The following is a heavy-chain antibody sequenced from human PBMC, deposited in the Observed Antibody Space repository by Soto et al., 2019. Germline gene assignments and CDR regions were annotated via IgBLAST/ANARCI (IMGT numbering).Heavy chain of an antibody. J-gene: IGHJ4*02. CDR1: GGSFSGYY. CDR3: AAVVVVAATPRDYFDY. Sequence: QVQLQQWGAGLLKPSETLSLTCAVYGGSFSGYYWSWIRQPPGKGLEWIGEINHSGSTNYNPSLKSRVTISVDTSKNQFSLKLSSVTAADTAVYYCAAVVVVAATPRDYFDYWGQGTLVTVSS. CDR2: INHSGST. D-gene: IGHD2-15*01. V-gene: IGHV4-34*01.